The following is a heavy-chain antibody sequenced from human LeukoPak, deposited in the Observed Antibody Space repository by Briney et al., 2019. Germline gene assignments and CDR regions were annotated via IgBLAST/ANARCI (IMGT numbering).Heavy chain of an antibody. Sequence: GRSLRLSSAASGFSFSSYALHWVRQAPGKGLEWVAVISYDGSYKSHPDSVKGLFTISRDNSKNTLYLQRNSLRAEDTAMYYGARGQRAHVEWSNYMDVWGKGTTVTVSS. J-gene: IGHJ6*03. CDR3: ARGQRAHVEWSNYMDV. CDR2: ISYDGSYK. V-gene: IGHV3-30*04. D-gene: IGHD3-3*01. CDR1: GFSFSSYA.